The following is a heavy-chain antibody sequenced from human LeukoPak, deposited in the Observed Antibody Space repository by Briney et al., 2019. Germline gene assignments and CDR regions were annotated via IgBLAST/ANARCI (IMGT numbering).Heavy chain of an antibody. V-gene: IGHV3-30*18. CDR3: AQSPGYCSGGSCYYFDY. CDR2: ISYDGSNK. Sequence: GRSLRLSCAASGFTFSSYGMHWVRQAPGKGLEWVAVISYDGSNKYYADSVKGRFTISRDNSKNTLYLQMNSLRAEDTAVYYRAQSPGYCSGGSCYYFDYWGQGALVTVSS. CDR1: GFTFSSYG. D-gene: IGHD2-15*01. J-gene: IGHJ4*02.